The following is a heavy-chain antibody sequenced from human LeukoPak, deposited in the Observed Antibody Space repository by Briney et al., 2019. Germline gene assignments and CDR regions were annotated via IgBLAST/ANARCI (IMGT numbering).Heavy chain of an antibody. CDR1: GFTFSSYE. V-gene: IGHV3-48*03. CDR2: ISSSGSTI. CDR3: ARDQDYVWGSPQFDY. J-gene: IGHJ4*02. Sequence: GGSLRLSCAASGFTFSSYEMNWVRQAPEKGLEWVSYISSSGSTIYYADSVKGRFTISRDNAKNSLYLQMNSLRAEDTAVYYCARDQDYVWGSPQFDYWGQGTLVTVSS. D-gene: IGHD3-16*01.